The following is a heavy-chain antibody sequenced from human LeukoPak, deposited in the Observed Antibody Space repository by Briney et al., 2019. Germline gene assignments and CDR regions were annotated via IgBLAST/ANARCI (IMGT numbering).Heavy chain of an antibody. J-gene: IGHJ3*02. D-gene: IGHD4-17*01. CDR2: IDRDDDK. CDR1: GFSLSTGGMR. V-gene: IGHV2-70*04. CDR3: ARIPPPLRFGDYEDAFDI. Sequence: SGPALVKPTQTLTLTCTFSGFSLSTGGMRMNWIRHPPGKALEWLARIDRDDDKFYSTSLKTRLTISKDTSKTHVVLTMTNMHPVDTATYYCARIPPPLRFGDYEDAFDIWGQGTMVTVSS.